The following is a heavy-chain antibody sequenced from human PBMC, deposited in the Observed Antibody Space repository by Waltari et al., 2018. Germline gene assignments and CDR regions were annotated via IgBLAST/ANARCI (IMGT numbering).Heavy chain of an antibody. CDR3: ARGIDY. Sequence: VQLQQWGAGLVKPSETLSLPCAVYGGSSSGYYWSWFRKTPGKGLEWIGEINQAGNTNYNTSLKSRVTISVETSKSQFSLRLDSVTAADTALYYCARGIDYWGQGTLVTVSS. J-gene: IGHJ4*02. CDR2: INQAGNT. CDR1: GGSSSGYY. V-gene: IGHV4-34*02.